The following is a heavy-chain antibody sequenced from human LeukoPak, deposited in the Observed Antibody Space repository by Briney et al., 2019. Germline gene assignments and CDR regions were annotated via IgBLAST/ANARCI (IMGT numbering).Heavy chain of an antibody. J-gene: IGHJ4*02. V-gene: IGHV1-24*01. D-gene: IGHD6-19*01. CDR3: AGVLQLIAVADTWPRPIDY. CDR2: FDPEDGET. Sequence: ASVKVSRKFSGYTLTELSMHWVRQAPGKGLEWMGVFDPEDGETIYAQKFQGRVTITEDTSTDTAYMELSSLRSEDTAVYYCAGVLQLIAVADTWPRPIDYWGQGTLVTVSS. CDR1: GYTLTELS.